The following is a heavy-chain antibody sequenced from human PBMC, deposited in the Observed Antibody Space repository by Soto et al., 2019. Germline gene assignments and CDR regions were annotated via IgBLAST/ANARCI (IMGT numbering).Heavy chain of an antibody. D-gene: IGHD3-16*01. Sequence: GGSLRLSCAASGFTFDDYAMHWVRQAPGKGLEWVSGISWNSGSIGYADSVKGRFTISRDNAKNSLYLQMNSLRAEDTALYYCAKAPTFVDGPDYWGQGTLVTVSS. CDR1: GFTFDDYA. CDR2: ISWNSGSI. V-gene: IGHV3-9*01. CDR3: AKAPTFVDGPDY. J-gene: IGHJ4*02.